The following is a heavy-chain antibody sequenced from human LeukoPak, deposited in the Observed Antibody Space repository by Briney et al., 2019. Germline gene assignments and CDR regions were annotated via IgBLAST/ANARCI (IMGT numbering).Heavy chain of an antibody. CDR2: ISYDGRSK. CDR3: ARDLTYHYESSGYYGGDH. CDR1: GFAFFTYG. Sequence: GGSLRLSCATSGFAFFTYGLHWVRQAPGKGLEWVAVISYDGRSKYYADSVKGRFTISRDISENTLDLQMNSLRVEDTAVYYCARDLTYHYESSGYYGGDHWGQGTLITVSS. J-gene: IGHJ4*02. D-gene: IGHD3-22*01. V-gene: IGHV3-30*01.